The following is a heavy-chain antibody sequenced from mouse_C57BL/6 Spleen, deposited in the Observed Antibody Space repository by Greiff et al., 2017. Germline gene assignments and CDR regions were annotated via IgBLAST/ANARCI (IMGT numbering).Heavy chain of an antibody. V-gene: IGHV3-6*01. D-gene: IGHD1-1*01. CDR2: ISYDGSN. Sequence: ESGPGLVKPSQSLSLTCSVTGYSITSGYYWNWIRQFPGNKLEWMGYISYDGSNTYNPPLKNRISITRDTFKNQFFLKLNSVTTEDTATYYGANYGSSLAWFAYWGQGTLVTVSA. CDR1: GYSITSGYY. J-gene: IGHJ3*01. CDR3: ANYGSSLAWFAY.